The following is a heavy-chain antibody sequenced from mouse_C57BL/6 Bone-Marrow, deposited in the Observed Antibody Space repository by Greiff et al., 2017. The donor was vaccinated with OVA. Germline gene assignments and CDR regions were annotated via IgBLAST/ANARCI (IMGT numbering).Heavy chain of an antibody. Sequence: QVQLQQPGAELVKPGASVKMSCKASGYTFTSYWITWVKQRPGQGLEWIGDIYPGSGSTNYNEKFKSKATLTVDTSSSTAYMQLSSLTSEDSAVYYCAGYPLYGSSDAWFAYWGQGTLVTVSA. CDR3: AGYPLYGSSDAWFAY. D-gene: IGHD1-1*01. V-gene: IGHV1-55*01. CDR2: IYPGSGST. J-gene: IGHJ3*01. CDR1: GYTFTSYW.